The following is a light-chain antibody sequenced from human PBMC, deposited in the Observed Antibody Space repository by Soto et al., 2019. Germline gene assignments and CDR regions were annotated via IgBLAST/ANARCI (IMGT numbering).Light chain of an antibody. CDR1: QSVSSNY. V-gene: IGKV3-20*01. CDR3: EQYGTSRGYS. J-gene: IGKJ2*03. CDR2: VAS. Sequence: EIVLTQSPGTLSLSPGERATLCCRASQSVSSNYFAWYQQKPGQTPRLLIYVASSRATGIPDRFSGSGSGADFTLTISRLEPEDFAVYYCEQYGTSRGYSFGQGTKLEIK.